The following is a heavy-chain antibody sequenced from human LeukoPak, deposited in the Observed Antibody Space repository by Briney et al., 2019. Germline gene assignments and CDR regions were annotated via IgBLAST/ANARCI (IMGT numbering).Heavy chain of an antibody. CDR2: IKKDGSEK. D-gene: IGHD2-21*02. CDR1: GFTFSVYW. V-gene: IGHV3-7*03. J-gene: IGHJ4*02. CDR3: ARGRGLGVTSTPVPFDY. Sequence: GGSLRLSCAASGFTFSVYWMTWVRQAPGKGLEWVANIKKDGSEKYYVDSVKGRFTISRDNAKNSLYLQMNSLRAEDTAFYYCARGRGLGVTSTPVPFDYWGQGILVTVSS.